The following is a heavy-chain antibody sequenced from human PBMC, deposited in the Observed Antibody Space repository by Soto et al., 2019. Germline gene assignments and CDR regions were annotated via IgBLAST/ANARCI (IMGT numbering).Heavy chain of an antibody. CDR2: ISYDGSNK. Sequence: QVQLVESGGGVVQPGRSLRLSCAASGFTFSSYAMHWVRQAPGKGLEWVAVISYDGSNKYYADSVKGRFTISRDNSKNTRYLQMNSLRAEDTAVYYCARDRGGWFDPWGQGTLVTVSS. D-gene: IGHD3-10*01. CDR1: GFTFSSYA. V-gene: IGHV3-30-3*01. J-gene: IGHJ5*02. CDR3: ARDRGGWFDP.